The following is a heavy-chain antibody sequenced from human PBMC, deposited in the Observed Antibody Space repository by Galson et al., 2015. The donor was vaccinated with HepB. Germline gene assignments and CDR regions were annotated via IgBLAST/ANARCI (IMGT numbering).Heavy chain of an antibody. Sequence: SVKVSCKASGGTFSSYAISWVRQAPGQGLKWMGGIIPIFGTANYAQKFQGRVTITADESTSTAYMELSSLRSEDTAVYYCASSLGRSGYYYYYMDVWGKGTTVTVSS. CDR2: IIPIFGTA. CDR1: GGTFSSYA. CDR3: ASSLGRSGYYYYYMDV. V-gene: IGHV1-69*13. D-gene: IGHD3-16*01. J-gene: IGHJ6*03.